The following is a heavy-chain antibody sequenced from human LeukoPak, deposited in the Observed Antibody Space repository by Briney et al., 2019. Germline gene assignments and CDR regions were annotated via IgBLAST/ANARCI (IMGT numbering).Heavy chain of an antibody. CDR1: GGSISSYY. CDR2: VYYSGST. D-gene: IGHD3-22*01. J-gene: IGHJ4*02. Sequence: SETLSLTCTVSGGSISSYYWSWIRQPPGKGLEWIGYVYYSGSTNYNSSLKSRVTISVDTSKNQFSLKLTSVTTADTAVYYCARIPLSSGHRGYFDYWGQGTLVTVSS. V-gene: IGHV4-59*01. CDR3: ARIPLSSGHRGYFDY.